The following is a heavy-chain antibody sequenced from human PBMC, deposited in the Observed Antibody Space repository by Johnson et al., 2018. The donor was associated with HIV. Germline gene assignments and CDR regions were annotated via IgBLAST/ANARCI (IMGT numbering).Heavy chain of an antibody. Sequence: QMQLVESGGGVVQTGGSLRLSCAASGFTFSSYGMHWVRQAPGQGLEWVAFIRYDGSNKYYADSVKGRFTISRDNSENTLYLQMNSLRAEDTAVYYCAYPREGSSWSNDAFDIWGQGTMVTVSS. V-gene: IGHV3-30*02. CDR1: GFTFSSYG. D-gene: IGHD6-13*01. J-gene: IGHJ3*02. CDR3: AYPREGSSWSNDAFDI. CDR2: IRYDGSNK.